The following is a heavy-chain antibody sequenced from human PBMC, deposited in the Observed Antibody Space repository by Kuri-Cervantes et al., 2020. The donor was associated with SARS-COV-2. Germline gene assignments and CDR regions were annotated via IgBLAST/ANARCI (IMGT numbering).Heavy chain of an antibody. CDR1: GGSISSGGYS. CDR2: IYHSGST. CDR3: ARVRGTCSSTSCYYHDAFDI. J-gene: IGHJ3*02. D-gene: IGHD2-2*01. Sequence: SETLSLTCAVSGGSISSGGYSWSWIRQPPGKGLEWIGYIYHSGSTYYNPPLKSRVTISVDRSKNQFSLKLSSVTAADTAVYYCARVRGTCSSTSCYYHDAFDIWGQGTMVTVSS. V-gene: IGHV4-30-2*01.